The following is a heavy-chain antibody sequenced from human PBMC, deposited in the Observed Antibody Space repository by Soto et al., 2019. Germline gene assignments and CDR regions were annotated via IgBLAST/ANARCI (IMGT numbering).Heavy chain of an antibody. J-gene: IGHJ6*02. CDR1: GYTLTELS. V-gene: IGHV1-24*01. CDR3: ATVGGQWLYYGMDV. D-gene: IGHD6-19*01. CDR2: FDPEDGET. Sequence: ASVKVSCKVSGYTLTELSMHWVRQAPGKGLEWMGGFDPEDGETIYAQKFQGRVTMTEDTSTDTAYMELSSLRSEDTAVYYCATVGGQWLYYGMDVWGQGTTVTVSS.